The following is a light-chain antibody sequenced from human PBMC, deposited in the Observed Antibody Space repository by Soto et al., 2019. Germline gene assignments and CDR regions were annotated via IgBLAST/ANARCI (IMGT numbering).Light chain of an antibody. CDR3: LQHNSYPYT. Sequence: DIQLTQSPSFLSASVGDRVTITCRASQDISDYLAWYQQRPGKAPKLLIYAASTLQSGVPSRFSGSGSGTEFTLTISSLQPEDFATYYCLQHNSYPYTFGQGTKLEIK. CDR2: AAS. V-gene: IGKV1-9*01. CDR1: QDISDY. J-gene: IGKJ2*01.